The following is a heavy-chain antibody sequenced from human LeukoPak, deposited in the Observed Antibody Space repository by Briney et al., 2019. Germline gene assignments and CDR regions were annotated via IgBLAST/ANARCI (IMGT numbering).Heavy chain of an antibody. CDR1: GYTFTGYY. J-gene: IGHJ4*02. CDR3: ARAEWLLPHFDY. D-gene: IGHD3-22*01. CDR2: INPNSGGT. Sequence: ASVKVSCKASGYTFTGYYMHWVRQAPGQGLEWMGWINPNSGGTNYAQKFQGRVTMTRDTSISTAYMELSRLRSDDTAVYYCARAEWLLPHFDYWGQGTLVTASS. V-gene: IGHV1-2*02.